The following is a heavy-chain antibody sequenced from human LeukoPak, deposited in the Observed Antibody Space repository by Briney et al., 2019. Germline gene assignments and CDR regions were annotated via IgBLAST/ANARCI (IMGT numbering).Heavy chain of an antibody. CDR2: ISYDGSNK. Sequence: GGSLRLSCAASGFTFSSYAMHWVRQAAGKGLEWVAVISYDGSNKYYADSVKGRFTISRDNSKNTLYLQMNSLRAEDTAVYYCASELDVDIVATVDYWGQGTLVTVSS. J-gene: IGHJ4*02. CDR1: GFTFSSYA. CDR3: ASELDVDIVATVDY. D-gene: IGHD5-12*01. V-gene: IGHV3-30-3*01.